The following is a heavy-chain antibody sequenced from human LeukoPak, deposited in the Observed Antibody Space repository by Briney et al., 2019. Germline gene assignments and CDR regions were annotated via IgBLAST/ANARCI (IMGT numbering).Heavy chain of an antibody. V-gene: IGHV4-34*01. CDR2: INHSGST. CDR3: ARGSLGDGYNYFSDYGMDV. CDR1: GGSISSYY. Sequence: SETLSLTCTVSGGSISSYYWSWIRQPPGKGLEWIGEINHSGSTNYNPSLKSRVTISVDTSKNQFSLKLSSVTAADTAVYYCARGSLGDGYNYFSDYGMDVWGQGTTVTVSS. D-gene: IGHD5-24*01. J-gene: IGHJ6*02.